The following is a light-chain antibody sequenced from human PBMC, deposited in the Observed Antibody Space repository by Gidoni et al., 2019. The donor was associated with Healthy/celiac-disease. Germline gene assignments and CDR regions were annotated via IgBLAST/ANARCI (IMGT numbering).Light chain of an antibody. CDR1: QSVSSY. CDR3: PQRSNWQLT. J-gene: IGKJ4*01. Sequence: EIVVTQYPATLALSPGERATISCMASQSVSSYLAWYQQKPGEAPRLLIYDASNRANGIPARLPRSRSGTDFTLTLSSLEPDDFAVYYCPQRSNWQLTFGGXTKVAIK. V-gene: IGKV3-11*01. CDR2: DAS.